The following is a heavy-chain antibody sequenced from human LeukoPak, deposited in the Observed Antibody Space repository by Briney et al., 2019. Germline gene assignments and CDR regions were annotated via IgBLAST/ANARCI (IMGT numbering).Heavy chain of an antibody. CDR1: GFTFNNYA. CDR3: ARDLAFGELALCY. J-gene: IGHJ4*02. V-gene: IGHV3-30-3*01. Sequence: GGSLRLSCAASGFTFNNYAMYWVRQAPGKGLEWVAVTSPDGTDKYYADSVKGRSTISRDNSKNTLYLQMNSLRAEDTAVYYCARDLAFGELALCYWGQGTLVTVST. D-gene: IGHD3-10*01. CDR2: TSPDGTDK.